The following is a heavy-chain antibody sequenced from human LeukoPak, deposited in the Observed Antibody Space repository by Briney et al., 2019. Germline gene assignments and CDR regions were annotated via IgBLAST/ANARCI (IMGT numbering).Heavy chain of an antibody. V-gene: IGHV3-74*03. CDR1: GFTFSNYW. CDR2: IDNAGSIT. Sequence: GGSLRLSCAASGFTFSNYWIHWVRQAPGKGLVWVSRIDNAGSITTYADSVKGRFTISRDNAENTLYLQMNSLRAEDTAVYYCAKAGGSTSWRYYFDYWGQGTLVTVSS. D-gene: IGHD2-2*01. J-gene: IGHJ4*02. CDR3: AKAGGSTSWRYYFDY.